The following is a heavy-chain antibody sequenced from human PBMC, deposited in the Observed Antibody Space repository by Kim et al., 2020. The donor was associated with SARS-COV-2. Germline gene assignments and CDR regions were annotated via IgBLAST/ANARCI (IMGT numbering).Heavy chain of an antibody. CDR2: ILYNGST. D-gene: IGHD4-17*01. Sequence: SETLSHTCTVSGGSISNSYYYWGWIRQPPGKGLEWLGSILYNGSTSYNPSLKSRVSISVNLSNNHFSLNLNSVTAADTAVYYCARDRLTVTTGNYNGLDVWGQGTSVTVSS. J-gene: IGHJ6*02. CDR3: ARDRLTVTTGNYNGLDV. CDR1: GGSISNSYYY. V-gene: IGHV4-39*07.